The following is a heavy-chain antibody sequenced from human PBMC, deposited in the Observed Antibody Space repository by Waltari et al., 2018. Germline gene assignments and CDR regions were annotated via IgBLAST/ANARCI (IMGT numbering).Heavy chain of an antibody. V-gene: IGHV3-23*01. CDR2: ISGSGGST. D-gene: IGHD3-3*01. CDR1: GFTFSSYA. CDR3: AKGILGVFRGLGVVNGAFDY. J-gene: IGHJ4*02. Sequence: EVQLLESGGGLVQPGGSLRLSCAASGFTFSSYAMSWVRQAPGKGLGWVSAISGSGGSTYYADSVKGRFTISRDNSKNTLYLQMNSLRAEDTAVYYCAKGILGVFRGLGVVNGAFDYWGQGTLVTVSS.